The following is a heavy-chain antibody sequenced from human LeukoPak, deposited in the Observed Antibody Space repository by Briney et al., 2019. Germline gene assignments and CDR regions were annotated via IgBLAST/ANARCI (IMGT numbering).Heavy chain of an antibody. Sequence: ASVKVSCKASGYTLTDYYLHWVRRAPGQGLKWMGWINPNSGATHYAQSFQARVTMTRDTSIASSYMELTGLESDDTAVYYCARGRRILGGPENAGDFFDFWGQGSLVTVSS. CDR1: GYTLTDYY. CDR2: INPNSGAT. D-gene: IGHD3-16*01. V-gene: IGHV1-2*02. J-gene: IGHJ4*01. CDR3: ARGRRILGGPENAGDFFDF.